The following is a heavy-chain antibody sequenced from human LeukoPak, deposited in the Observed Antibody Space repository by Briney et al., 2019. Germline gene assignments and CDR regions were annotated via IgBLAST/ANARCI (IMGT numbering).Heavy chain of an antibody. Sequence: GGSLRLSCAASGFTFSSYGMHWVRQAPGKGLEWVAVISYDGSNKYYADSVKGRFTISRDNSKNTLYLQMNSLRAEDTAVYYCAKDRSSGWYEGSWEFDYWGQGTLVTVSS. V-gene: IGHV3-30*18. J-gene: IGHJ4*02. CDR3: AKDRSSGWYEGSWEFDY. CDR1: GFTFSSYG. CDR2: ISYDGSNK. D-gene: IGHD6-19*01.